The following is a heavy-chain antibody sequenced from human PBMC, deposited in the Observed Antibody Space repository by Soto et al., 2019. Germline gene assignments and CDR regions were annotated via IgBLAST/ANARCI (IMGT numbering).Heavy chain of an antibody. Sequence: SVKVSCKASGGTFSSYAISWVRQAPGQGLEWMGGIIPIFGTANYAQKFQGRVTITADESTSTAYMELSSLRSEDTAVYYCARGYCSSTSCPPPHYYYYYGMDVWGQGTTVTV. CDR2: IIPIFGTA. D-gene: IGHD2-2*01. CDR3: ARGYCSSTSCPPPHYYYYYGMDV. V-gene: IGHV1-69*13. CDR1: GGTFSSYA. J-gene: IGHJ6*02.